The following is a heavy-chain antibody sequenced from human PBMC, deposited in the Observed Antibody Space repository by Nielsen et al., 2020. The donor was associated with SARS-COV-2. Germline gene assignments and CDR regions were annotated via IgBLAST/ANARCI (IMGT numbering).Heavy chain of an antibody. V-gene: IGHV1-46*01. D-gene: IGHD2-2*01. Sequence: WVRQAPGQGLEWMGIINPGGGSTSYAQKFQGRVTMTRGTSTSTVYMELSSLRSEDTAVYYCARPYCSSTSCYGRGWFDPWGQGTLVTVSS. J-gene: IGHJ5*02. CDR2: INPGGGST. CDR3: ARPYCSSTSCYGRGWFDP.